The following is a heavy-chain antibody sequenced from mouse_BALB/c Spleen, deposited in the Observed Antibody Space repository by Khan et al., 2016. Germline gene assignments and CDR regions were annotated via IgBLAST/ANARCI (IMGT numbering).Heavy chain of an antibody. CDR2: ISYDGSN. Sequence: EVQLVESGPGLVKPSQSLSLTCSVTGYSITSGYYWNWIRQFPGNKLEWMGYISYDGSNNYNPSLKNRISITRDTSKNQFFLKLNSVTTEDTATYYCARVRPWFAYWGQGTLVTVSA. J-gene: IGHJ3*01. CDR3: ARVRPWFAY. V-gene: IGHV3-6*02. CDR1: GYSITSGYY.